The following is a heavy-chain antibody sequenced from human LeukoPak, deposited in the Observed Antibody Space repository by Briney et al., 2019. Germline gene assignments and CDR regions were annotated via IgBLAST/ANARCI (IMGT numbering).Heavy chain of an antibody. V-gene: IGHV4-4*07. J-gene: IGHJ6*03. Sequence: SETLSLTCTVSGGSSGNYYWSWIRQPAGKGLEWIGHIYTSGSTGYNPSLKSRVTMSVDTPKKQFSLYLSSVTAADTAVYYCARGRFGDYCLDVWGKGTTVTVSS. CDR2: IYTSGST. CDR3: ARGRFGDYCLDV. CDR1: GGSSGNYY. D-gene: IGHD3-10*01.